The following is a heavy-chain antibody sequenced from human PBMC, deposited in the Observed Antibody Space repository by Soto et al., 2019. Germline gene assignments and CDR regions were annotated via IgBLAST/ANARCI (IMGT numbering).Heavy chain of an antibody. J-gene: IGHJ6*02. Sequence: NPSETLSLTCTASGGSISSGGYYWSWIRQHPGKGLEWIGYIYYSGSTYYNPSLKSRVTISVDTSKNQFSLKLSSVTAADTAVYYCATVGIAAARGYYYYGMDVWGQGTTVTVSS. CDR2: IYYSGST. CDR3: ATVGIAAARGYYYYGMDV. V-gene: IGHV4-31*03. CDR1: GGSISSGGYY. D-gene: IGHD6-13*01.